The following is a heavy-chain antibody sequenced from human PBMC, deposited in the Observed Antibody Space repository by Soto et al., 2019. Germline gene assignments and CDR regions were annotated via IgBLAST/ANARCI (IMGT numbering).Heavy chain of an antibody. V-gene: IGHV4-34*01. CDR2: INHSGST. J-gene: IGHJ4*02. D-gene: IGHD3-9*01. CDR3: ATGLRYFDWLFPGVRYYFDY. CDR1: GGSFSGYY. Sequence: SETLSLTCAVYGGSFSGYYWSWIRQPPGKGLEWIGEINHSGSTNYNPSLKSRVTISVDTSKNQFSLKLSSVTAADTAVYYCATGLRYFDWLFPGVRYYFDYWGQGTLVTVSS.